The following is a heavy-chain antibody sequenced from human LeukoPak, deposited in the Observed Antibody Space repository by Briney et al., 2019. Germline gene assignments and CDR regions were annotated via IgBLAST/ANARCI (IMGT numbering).Heavy chain of an antibody. CDR3: ARLQAYCGGDCSAWAFDI. D-gene: IGHD2-21*02. J-gene: IGHJ3*02. CDR2: IYYSGST. Sequence: SETLSLTCTVSGGSISSSSYSWGWIRQPPGKGLEWIGSIYYSGSTYYNPSLKSRVTISVDTSKNQFSLKLSSVTAADTAVYYCARLQAYCGGDCSAWAFDIWGQGTMVTVSS. CDR1: GGSISSSSYS. V-gene: IGHV4-39*01.